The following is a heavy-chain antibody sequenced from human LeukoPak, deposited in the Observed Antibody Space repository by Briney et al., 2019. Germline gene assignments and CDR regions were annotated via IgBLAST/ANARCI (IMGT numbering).Heavy chain of an antibody. Sequence: SETLSLTCTASGGSISSSSYFWGWFRQPPGKGLEWIGNIYYSGSTYYNPSLKSRVTISVDRSRNQFTLKLSSVTAADTAVHYCARAFYSSGWFFDYWGQGTLVTVSS. CDR2: IYYSGST. D-gene: IGHD6-19*01. V-gene: IGHV4-39*01. CDR3: ARAFYSSGWFFDY. CDR1: GGSISSSSYF. J-gene: IGHJ4*02.